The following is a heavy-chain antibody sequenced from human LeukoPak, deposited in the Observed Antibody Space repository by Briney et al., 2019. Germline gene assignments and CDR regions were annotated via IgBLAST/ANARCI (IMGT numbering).Heavy chain of an antibody. CDR2: INPSGGST. CDR3: AREAVPRRGYSSSWYYY. J-gene: IGHJ4*02. CDR1: GYTFTSYY. Sequence: WASVKVSCKASGYTFTSYYMHWVRQAPGQGLEWMGIINPSGGSTSYAQEFQGRVTMTRDTSTSTVYMELSSLRSEDTAVYYCAREAVPRRGYSSSWYYYWGQGTLVTVSS. V-gene: IGHV1-46*01. D-gene: IGHD6-13*01.